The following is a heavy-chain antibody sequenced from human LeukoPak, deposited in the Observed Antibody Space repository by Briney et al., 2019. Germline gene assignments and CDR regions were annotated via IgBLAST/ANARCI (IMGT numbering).Heavy chain of an antibody. D-gene: IGHD2-15*01. Sequence: QPGGSLRLSCAASGFTFSSYAMTWVRQAPGKGLEWVSVISGSGGSTYYADSVKGRFTVSRDNSKNTLYLRMSRLRAEDTAVYYCAEGSPLGYCSGGSCYPRYWGQGTLVTVSS. J-gene: IGHJ4*02. CDR3: AEGSPLGYCSGGSCYPRY. CDR2: ISGSGGST. CDR1: GFTFSSYA. V-gene: IGHV3-23*01.